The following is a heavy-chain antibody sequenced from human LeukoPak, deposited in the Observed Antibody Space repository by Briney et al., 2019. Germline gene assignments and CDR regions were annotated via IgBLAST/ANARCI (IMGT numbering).Heavy chain of an antibody. CDR2: INPNSGGT. CDR3: ARSKMVGQQLGDWFDP. J-gene: IGHJ5*02. CDR1: GYTFTGYY. D-gene: IGHD6-13*01. Sequence: ASEKVSCKASGYTFTGYYMHWVRQAPGQGLEWVGWINPNSGGTNYAQKFQGRVTLTRDTSISTAYMELSSLTSDDTAMYYCARSKMVGQQLGDWFDPWGQGTLVTVSS. V-gene: IGHV1-2*02.